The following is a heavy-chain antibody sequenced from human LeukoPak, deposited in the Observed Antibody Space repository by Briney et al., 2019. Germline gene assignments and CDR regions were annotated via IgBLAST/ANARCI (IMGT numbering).Heavy chain of an antibody. CDR1: ELTFSGYT. CDR3: ARGGQQLTLDC. V-gene: IGHV3-21*01. CDR2: ISSSSGYI. J-gene: IGHJ4*02. D-gene: IGHD6-13*01. Sequence: PGGSLRLSCSASELTFSGYTMNWVRQAPGKGLEWVSSISSSSGYIYYADSVKGRFTISRDNPKNSLYLQMSSLRAEDTAVYYCARGGQQLTLDCWGQGTLVTVSS.